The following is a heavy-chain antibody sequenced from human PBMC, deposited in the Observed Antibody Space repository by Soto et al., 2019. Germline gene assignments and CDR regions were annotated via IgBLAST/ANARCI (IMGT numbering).Heavy chain of an antibody. D-gene: IGHD3-16*02. CDR1: GYTFTSYG. V-gene: IGHV1-18*04. CDR2: ISAYNGNT. Sequence: ASVKVSCKASGYTFTSYGISWVRQAPGQGLEWMGWISAYNGNTNYAQKLQGRVTMTTDTSTSTAYMELRSLRSDDTAVYYCARDYSAYVWGSYHGFDYCGQGTLGTVSS. CDR3: ARDYSAYVWGSYHGFDY. J-gene: IGHJ4*02.